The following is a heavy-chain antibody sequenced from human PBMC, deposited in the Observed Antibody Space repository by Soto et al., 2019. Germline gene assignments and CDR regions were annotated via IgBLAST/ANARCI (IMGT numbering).Heavy chain of an antibody. CDR2: IYHSGST. CDR1: GGSISSNKW. Sequence: SETLSLTCAVYGGSISSNKWWSWVRQPPGKGLEWIGEIYHSGSTNYNPSLKSRVTISLDKSKNQFSLKLTSVTAADTAVYYCARGDTAMVTHYYYGMDVWGQGTTVTVSS. V-gene: IGHV4-4*02. D-gene: IGHD5-18*01. J-gene: IGHJ6*02. CDR3: ARGDTAMVTHYYYGMDV.